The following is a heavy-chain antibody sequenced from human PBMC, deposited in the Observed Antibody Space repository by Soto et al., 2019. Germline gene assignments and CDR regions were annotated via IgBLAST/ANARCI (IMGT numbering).Heavy chain of an antibody. V-gene: IGHV5-51*01. CDR2: IYPGDSDT. D-gene: IGHD3-9*01. CDR3: ARAPYDILTGYSVNDYYYYGMDV. Sequence: GESLKISCKGSGYSFTSYWIGWVRQMPGKGLEWMGIIYPGDSDTRYSPSFQGQVTISADKSISTAYLQWSSLKASDTAMYYRARAPYDILTGYSVNDYYYYGMDVWGQGTTVTVSS. CDR1: GYSFTSYW. J-gene: IGHJ6*02.